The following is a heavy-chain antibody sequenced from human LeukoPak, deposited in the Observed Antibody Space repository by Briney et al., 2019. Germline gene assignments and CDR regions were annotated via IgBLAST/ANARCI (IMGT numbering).Heavy chain of an antibody. D-gene: IGHD6-13*01. CDR3: ARHKDSSSWSHFDS. V-gene: IGHV4-59*08. Sequence: SGTLSLTCTVSGGSISSYYWSWIRQPPGKGLEWIGYTHYSGTTTYNPSLKSRVTISVDTSKNQFSLKLSSVTAADTAVYYCARHKDSSSWSHFDSWGQGTLVTVSS. CDR1: GGSISSYY. CDR2: THYSGTT. J-gene: IGHJ4*02.